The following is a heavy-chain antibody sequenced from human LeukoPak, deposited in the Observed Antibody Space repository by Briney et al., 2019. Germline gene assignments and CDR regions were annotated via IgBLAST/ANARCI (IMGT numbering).Heavy chain of an antibody. CDR2: INPNSGGT. V-gene: IGHV1-2*06. D-gene: IGHD3-10*01. Sequence: ASVKVSCKASGYTFTGYYMHWVRQAPGQGLEWMGRINPNSGGTNYAQKFQGRVTMTRDTSISTAYMELSRLRSDDTAVYYCARTYGSGSYYAWFDPWGQGTLVTVSS. CDR3: ARTYGSGSYYAWFDP. CDR1: GYTFTGYY. J-gene: IGHJ5*02.